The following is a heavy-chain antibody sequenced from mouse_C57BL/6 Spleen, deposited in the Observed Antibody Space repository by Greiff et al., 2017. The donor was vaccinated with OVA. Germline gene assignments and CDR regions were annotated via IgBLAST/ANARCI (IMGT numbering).Heavy chain of an antibody. V-gene: IGHV1-82*01. Sequence: QVQLQQSGPELVKPGASVKISCKASGYAFSSSWMNWVKQRPGKGLEWIGRIYPGDGDTNYNGKFKGKATLTADKSSSTAYMQLSSLTSEDAAVYFCARERYYGSSYSLAYWGQGTLVTVSA. CDR1: GYAFSSSW. CDR2: IYPGDGDT. J-gene: IGHJ3*01. D-gene: IGHD1-1*01. CDR3: ARERYYGSSYSLAY.